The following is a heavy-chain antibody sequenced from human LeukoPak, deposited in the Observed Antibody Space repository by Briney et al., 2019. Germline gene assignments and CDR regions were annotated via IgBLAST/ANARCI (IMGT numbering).Heavy chain of an antibody. CDR2: ISGSGGST. D-gene: IGHD6-19*01. J-gene: IGHJ3*02. CDR1: GFTFSSYA. V-gene: IGHV3-23*01. CDR3: AKDLGPHSVAGSIDAFDI. Sequence: GGSLRLSCAASGFTFSSYAMSWVRQAPGKGLEWVSAISGSGGSTYYADSVKGRFTISRDNSKNTLYLQMNSLRAEDTAVYYCAKDLGPHSVAGSIDAFDIWGQGTMVTVSS.